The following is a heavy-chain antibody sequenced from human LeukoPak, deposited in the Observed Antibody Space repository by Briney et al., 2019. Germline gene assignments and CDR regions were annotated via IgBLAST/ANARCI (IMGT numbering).Heavy chain of an antibody. D-gene: IGHD3-10*01. CDR3: ARRTLYGGWFDP. CDR1: GYSISNGYF. J-gene: IGHJ5*02. Sequence: SETLSLTCAVSGYSISNGYFRGLIRPPPGEGVGLVGSIYHSGSTYYNPSLKSRVTISVDTSKNRFSLTLSSVTAADTAVYYCARRTLYGGWFDPWGQGTLVTVSS. CDR2: IYHSGST. V-gene: IGHV4-38-2*01.